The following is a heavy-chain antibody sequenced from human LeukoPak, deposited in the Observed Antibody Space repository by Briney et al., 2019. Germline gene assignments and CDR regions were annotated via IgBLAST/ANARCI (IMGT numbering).Heavy chain of an antibody. J-gene: IGHJ6*03. CDR1: GYSFTSYW. CDR2: IYPGDSDT. D-gene: IGHD1-26*01. Sequence: GESLKISCKGSGYSFTSYWIGWVRQKPGKGLEWMGIIYPGDSDTRYSPSFQGQVTISADKSISTAYLQWSSLRASDTAMYYCARLPEVAAPGSSVYYYYYYMDVWGKGTAVTVSS. CDR3: ARLPEVAAPGSSVYYYYYYMDV. V-gene: IGHV5-51*01.